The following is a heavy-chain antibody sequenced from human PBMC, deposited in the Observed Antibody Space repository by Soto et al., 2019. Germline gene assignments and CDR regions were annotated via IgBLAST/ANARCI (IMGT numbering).Heavy chain of an antibody. Sequence: ASVKVSCKASGYTFTSYGISWVRQAPGQGLEWMGWISAYNGNTNYAQKLQGRVTMTTDTPTSTAYMELRSLRSDDTAVYYCARDHPSAGYSYGSPYDAFDIWGQGTMVTVSS. V-gene: IGHV1-18*01. CDR3: ARDHPSAGYSYGSPYDAFDI. CDR1: GYTFTSYG. CDR2: ISAYNGNT. J-gene: IGHJ3*02. D-gene: IGHD5-18*01.